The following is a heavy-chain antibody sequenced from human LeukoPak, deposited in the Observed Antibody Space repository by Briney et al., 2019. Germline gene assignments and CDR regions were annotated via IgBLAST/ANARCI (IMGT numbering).Heavy chain of an antibody. CDR1: GFTLSSYW. CDR2: IKQDGSEK. CDR3: ARVAVGGTRAFDI. Sequence: PGGSLRLSCAASGFTLSSYWMSWVRQAPGKGLEWVANIKQDGSEKYYVDSVKGRFTISRDNAKNSLYLQMNSLRGEDTAVYYCARVAVGGTRAFDIWGQGTMVTVSS. J-gene: IGHJ3*02. D-gene: IGHD6-19*01. V-gene: IGHV3-7*01.